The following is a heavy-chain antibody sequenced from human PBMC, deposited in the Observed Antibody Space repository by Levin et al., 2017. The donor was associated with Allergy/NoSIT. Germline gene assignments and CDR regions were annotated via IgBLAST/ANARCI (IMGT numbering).Heavy chain of an antibody. CDR3: ARGGWIQLWLPFDY. J-gene: IGHJ4*02. D-gene: IGHD5-18*01. CDR2: INPNSGGT. Sequence: GESLKISCKASGYTFTGYYMHWVRQAPGQGLEWMGWINPNSGGTNYAQKFQGRVTMTRDTSISTAYMELSRLRSDDTAVYYCARGGWIQLWLPFDYWGQGTLVTVSS. CDR1: GYTFTGYY. V-gene: IGHV1-2*02.